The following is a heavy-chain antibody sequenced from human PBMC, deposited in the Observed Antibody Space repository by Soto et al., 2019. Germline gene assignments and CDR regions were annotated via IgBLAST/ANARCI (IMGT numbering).Heavy chain of an antibody. J-gene: IGHJ6*03. D-gene: IGHD5-18*01. CDR1: GGSISSYY. V-gene: IGHV4-59*01. CDR2: IYYSGST. Sequence: SETLSLTCTVSGGSISSYYWSWIRQPPGKGLEWIGYIYYSGSTNYNPSLKSRVTISVDTSKNQFSLKLSSVTAADTAVYYCASSGYSYYYYYMDVWGKGTTVTVSS. CDR3: ASSGYSYYYYYMDV.